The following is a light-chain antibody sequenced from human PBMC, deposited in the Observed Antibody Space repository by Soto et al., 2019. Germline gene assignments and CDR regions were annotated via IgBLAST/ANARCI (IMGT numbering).Light chain of an antibody. J-gene: IGKJ4*01. CDR1: QSVSNNY. CDR2: DAS. Sequence: EIVLTQSPGTLSLSPGERATLSCRASQSVSNNYLAWYQQKPGQAPRLLIYDASNRATGIPARFSGSASGTEFTLTISSLQPDDFATYYCQQYDNYPLTFGGGTKVDIK. CDR3: QQYDNYPLT. V-gene: IGKV3-20*01.